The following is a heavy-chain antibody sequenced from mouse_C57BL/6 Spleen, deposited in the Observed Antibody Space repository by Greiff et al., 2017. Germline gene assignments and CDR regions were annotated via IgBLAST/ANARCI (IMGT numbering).Heavy chain of an antibody. Sequence: QVQLQQPGAELVKPGASVKMSCKASGYTFTSYWITWVKQRPGQGLEWIGDIYPGSGSTNYNEKFKSKATLTVDTSSSTAYMQLSSLTSEDSAVYYCAREGSWYGYDDDAMDYWGQGTSVTVSS. CDR1: GYTFTSYW. CDR2: IYPGSGST. D-gene: IGHD2-2*01. J-gene: IGHJ4*01. CDR3: AREGSWYGYDDDAMDY. V-gene: IGHV1-55*01.